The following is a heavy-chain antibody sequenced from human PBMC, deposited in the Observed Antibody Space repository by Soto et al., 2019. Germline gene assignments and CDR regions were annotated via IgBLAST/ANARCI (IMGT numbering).Heavy chain of an antibody. D-gene: IGHD1-26*01. CDR1: GFTVSSNY. CDR2: IYSGGST. CDR3: ARYGELYAFDY. Sequence: EVQLVETGGGLIQPGWSLRLSCAASGFTVSSNYMSWVRQAPGKALEWVSVIYSGGSTYYSDSVKGRFTISRDNSKNTLYLQMNSLRAEDTAVYYCARYGELYAFDYWGQGTLVTVSS. J-gene: IGHJ4*02. V-gene: IGHV3-53*02.